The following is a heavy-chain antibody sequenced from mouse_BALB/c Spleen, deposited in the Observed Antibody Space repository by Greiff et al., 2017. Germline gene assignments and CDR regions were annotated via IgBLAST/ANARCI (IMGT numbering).Heavy chain of an antibody. V-gene: IGHV5-17*02. D-gene: IGHD1-1*01. CDR3: ARCPYGSSSFDY. CDR1: GFTFSSFG. Sequence: EVMLVESGGGLVQPGGSRKLSCAASGFTFSSFGMHWVRQAPEKGLEWVAYISSGSSTIYYADTVKGRFTISRDNPKNTLFLQMTSLRSEDTAMYYCARCPYGSSSFDYWGQGTTLTVSS. J-gene: IGHJ2*01. CDR2: ISSGSSTI.